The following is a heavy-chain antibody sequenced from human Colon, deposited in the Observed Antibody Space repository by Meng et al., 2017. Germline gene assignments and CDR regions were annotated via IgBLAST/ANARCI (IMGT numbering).Heavy chain of an antibody. CDR1: GGTFSSYA. V-gene: IGHV1-69*05. Sequence: QGEQVLLGAEGKKPGSSVKVSCKASGGTFSSYAISWVRQAPGQGLEWMGGIIPIFGTANYAQKFQGRVTITTDESTSTAYMELSSLRSEDTAVYYCARLYGSGSYYKGWFDPWGQGTLVTVSS. D-gene: IGHD3-10*01. J-gene: IGHJ5*02. CDR3: ARLYGSGSYYKGWFDP. CDR2: IIPIFGTA.